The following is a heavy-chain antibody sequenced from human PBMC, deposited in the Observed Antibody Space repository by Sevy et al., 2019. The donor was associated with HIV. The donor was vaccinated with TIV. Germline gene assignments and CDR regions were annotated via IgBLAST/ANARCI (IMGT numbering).Heavy chain of an antibody. Sequence: ASVKVSCKVSGYTLTALSMHWVRQAPGKGLEWMGTFDPEDGETRFAQKFQGRVTMTEDTSTDTAYMELSSLRSEDTAVYFCATTKDYNASSSYPFDHWGQGALVTVSS. CDR2: FDPEDGET. CDR1: GYTLTALS. J-gene: IGHJ4*02. D-gene: IGHD3-22*01. V-gene: IGHV1-24*01. CDR3: ATTKDYNASSSYPFDH.